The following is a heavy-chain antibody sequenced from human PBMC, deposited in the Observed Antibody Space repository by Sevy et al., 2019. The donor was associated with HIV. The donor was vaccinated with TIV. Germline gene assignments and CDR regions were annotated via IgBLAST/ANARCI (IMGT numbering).Heavy chain of an antibody. CDR1: GFTFPIYS. Sequence: GGSLRLSCVASGFTFPIYSVFWVRQAPGKGLEWLTLISFDGNYKYYAHPVKGRFTISRDNSKNILFLQMSSLRVEDTALYFCARVAVEYCTNDCYHRFDHWGLGTLVTVSS. CDR3: ARVAVEYCTNDCYHRFDH. J-gene: IGHJ4*02. D-gene: IGHD2-8*01. V-gene: IGHV3-30*04. CDR2: ISFDGNYK.